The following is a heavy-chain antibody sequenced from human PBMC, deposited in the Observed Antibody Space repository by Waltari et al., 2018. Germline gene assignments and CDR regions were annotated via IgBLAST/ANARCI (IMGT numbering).Heavy chain of an antibody. CDR3: ASGRVTYYYDSSGYSLDY. D-gene: IGHD3-22*01. V-gene: IGHV4-59*01. J-gene: IGHJ4*02. Sequence: QVQLQESGPGLVKPSETLSLTCTVSGGSISSYSWSWIRQPPGKGLEWSGYIYYSGSTNYNPSLKSRVTISVDTSKNQFSLKLSSVTAADTAVYYCASGRVTYYYDSSGYSLDYWGQGTLVTVSS. CDR1: GGSISSYS. CDR2: IYYSGST.